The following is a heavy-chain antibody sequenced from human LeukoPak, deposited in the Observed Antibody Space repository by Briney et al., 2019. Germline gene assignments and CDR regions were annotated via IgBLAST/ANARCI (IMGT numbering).Heavy chain of an antibody. CDR3: AKGSWDCSGGSCYDY. D-gene: IGHD2-15*01. Sequence: GGSLRLSCAASGFTFSDFWMTWVRQTPGKGLEWVSVISGSGGSTYYAESVKGRFTISRDNSKNTLYLQMDSLRAEDTAVYYCAKGSWDCSGGSCYDYWGQGTLVTVSS. CDR1: GFTFSDFW. CDR2: ISGSGGST. J-gene: IGHJ4*02. V-gene: IGHV3-23*01.